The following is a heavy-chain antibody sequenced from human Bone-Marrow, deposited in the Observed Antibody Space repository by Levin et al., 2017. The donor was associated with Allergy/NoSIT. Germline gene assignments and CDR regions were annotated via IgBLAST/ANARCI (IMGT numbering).Heavy chain of an antibody. D-gene: IGHD3-3*01. Sequence: GESLKISCAVSGFSVSNTYMNWVRQAPGKGLQWVSIIYTGSKTYYVDSLKGRFSISRDNSKNTVYLQMNSLRVDDTAVYYCARLHSEDFDFWRGYPLGHFDYWGQGTPVTYSS. J-gene: IGHJ4*02. V-gene: IGHV3-53*01. CDR1: GFSVSNTY. CDR3: ARLHSEDFDFWRGYPLGHFDY. CDR2: IYTGSKT.